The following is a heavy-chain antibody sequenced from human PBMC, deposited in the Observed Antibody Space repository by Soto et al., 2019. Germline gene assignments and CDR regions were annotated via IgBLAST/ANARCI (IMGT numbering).Heavy chain of an antibody. Sequence: PGVSLRLSCVASGCTFDSYAINFMHQATGKGPQWFSGISGGRTSTYYSDSMKGRVTVSRDNSNNPMYLQMNSLGVEDTAVYYCGRGAYGDPVDSWGQGTLGTVSS. D-gene: IGHD4-17*01. CDR3: GRGAYGDPVDS. CDR2: ISGGRTST. CDR1: GCTFDSYA. V-gene: IGHV3-23*01. J-gene: IGHJ4*02.